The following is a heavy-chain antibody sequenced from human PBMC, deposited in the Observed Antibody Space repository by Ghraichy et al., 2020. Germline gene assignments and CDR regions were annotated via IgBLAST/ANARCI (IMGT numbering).Heavy chain of an antibody. V-gene: IGHV4-31*03. CDR3: ARYDSSGYYYFDY. CDR2: ISYSGST. J-gene: IGHJ4*02. D-gene: IGHD3-22*01. Sequence: SETLSLTCTVSGGSISSGTYYWSWIRQHPGKGLEWIGYISYSGSTYYNPSLKSRVTISVDTSKNQFSLKLSSVTAADAAMYYCARYDSSGYYYFDYWGQGTLVTVSS. CDR1: GGSISSGTYY.